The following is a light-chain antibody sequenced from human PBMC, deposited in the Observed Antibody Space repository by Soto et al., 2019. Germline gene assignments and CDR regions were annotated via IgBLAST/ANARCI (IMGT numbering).Light chain of an antibody. CDR1: QSISSSY. CDR3: QHYGSSPFT. Sequence: ELVMTQFPATLSVSPGERAKLSCRASQSISSSYLAWYQQKAGQAPRLLIYGASSRATGIPDRFSGSGSGTDFTLTISRLEPEDFAVYYCQHYGSSPFTFGGGTKVDIK. J-gene: IGKJ4*01. CDR2: GAS. V-gene: IGKV3-20*01.